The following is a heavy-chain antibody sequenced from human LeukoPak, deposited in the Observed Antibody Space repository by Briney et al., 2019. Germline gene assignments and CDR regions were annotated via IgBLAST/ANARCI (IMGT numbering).Heavy chain of an antibody. CDR1: GFTFSSYG. J-gene: IGHJ4*02. CDR3: ANEWLHISGTYKANN. V-gene: IGHV3-30*02. Sequence: GGSLRLSCAASGFTFSSYGMYWVRQAPGKGLEWVAFILNDGTNKYHADSVKGRFTVSRDNSKNTLYLQMNSLRTEDSAVYYCANEWLHISGTYKANNWGQGTLVTVSS. CDR2: ILNDGTNK. D-gene: IGHD3-10*01.